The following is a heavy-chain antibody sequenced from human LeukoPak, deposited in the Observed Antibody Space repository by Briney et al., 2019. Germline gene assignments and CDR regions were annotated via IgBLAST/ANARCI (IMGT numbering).Heavy chain of an antibody. CDR3: ARRRTVTTYDY. CDR2: INHSGST. CDR1: GGSFSGYY. J-gene: IGHJ4*02. Sequence: PSETLSLTCAVYGGSFSGYYWSWIRQPPGKGLEWIGEINHSGSTNYNPSLKSRVTISVDTSKNQFSLKLSSVTAADTAVYYCARRRTVTTYDYWGQGTLVTVSS. D-gene: IGHD4-17*01. V-gene: IGHV4-34*01.